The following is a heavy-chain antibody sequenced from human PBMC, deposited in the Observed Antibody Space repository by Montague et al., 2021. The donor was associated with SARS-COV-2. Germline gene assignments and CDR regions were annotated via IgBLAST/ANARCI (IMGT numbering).Heavy chain of an antibody. J-gene: IGHJ5*02. V-gene: IGHV4-4*02. Sequence: SETLSLTCAVSGRSISSSNWWSWVRQPPGKGLEWIGEIYHRGSTNYNPSLKSRVTISVDKSKNQFSLKLSSVTAADTAVYYCAREALVVRGWFDPWGQGTLVTVSS. D-gene: IGHD2-15*01. CDR3: AREALVVRGWFDP. CDR2: IYHRGST. CDR1: GRSISSSNW.